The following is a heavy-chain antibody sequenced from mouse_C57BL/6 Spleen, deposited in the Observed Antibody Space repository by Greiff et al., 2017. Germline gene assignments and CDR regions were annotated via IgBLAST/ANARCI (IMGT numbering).Heavy chain of an antibody. V-gene: IGHV8-8*01. CDR3: ARMGDYYGSSYGYFDV. CDR2: IWWDDDK. J-gene: IGHJ1*03. Sequence: QVQLKESGPGILQPSQTLSLTCSFSGFSLSTFGMGVGWIRQPSGKGLEWLAHIWWDDDKYYNTALKSRLTISKDTSKNQVFLKIANVDTADTATYYCARMGDYYGSSYGYFDVWGTGTTVTVSS. D-gene: IGHD1-1*01. CDR1: GFSLSTFGMG.